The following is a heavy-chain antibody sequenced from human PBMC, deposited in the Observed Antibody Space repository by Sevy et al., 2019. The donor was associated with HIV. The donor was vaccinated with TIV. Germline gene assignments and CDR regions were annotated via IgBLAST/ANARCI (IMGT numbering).Heavy chain of an antibody. V-gene: IGHV4-34*01. Sequence: QSQTLSLTCAVYGGSFSDYYWTWIRQPPGKGLEWIGEIDHSGSTNYNPSLKSRVTISVATSKKQFSLKLSSVTAADTGVYYCARPYYGSGSYAYWGQGTQVTVSS. CDR1: GGSFSDYY. CDR3: ARPYYGSGSYAY. J-gene: IGHJ4*02. CDR2: IDHSGST. D-gene: IGHD3-10*01.